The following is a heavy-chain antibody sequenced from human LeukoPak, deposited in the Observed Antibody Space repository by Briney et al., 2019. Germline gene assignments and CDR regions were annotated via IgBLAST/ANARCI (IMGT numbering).Heavy chain of an antibody. CDR2: LFTGGNT. CDR1: GASISSNY. V-gene: IGHV4-4*07. J-gene: IGHJ4*02. Sequence: SETLSLTCTVSGASISSNYWSWIRQPAGKGLEWIGRLFTGGNTNYNPSLKSRVTMSIDTSKNQFSLKLNSVAAADTAVYYCARAVCSGGDCYHFDHWGQGTLVTVSS. CDR3: ARAVCSGGDCYHFDH. D-gene: IGHD2-15*01.